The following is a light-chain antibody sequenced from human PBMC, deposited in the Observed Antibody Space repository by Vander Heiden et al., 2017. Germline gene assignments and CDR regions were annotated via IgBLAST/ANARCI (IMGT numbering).Light chain of an antibody. CDR1: QSFSSNY. J-gene: IGKJ1*01. Sequence: ELGLTQSPCTRSLSPAERGILSCRASQSFSSNYLAWYQQKPGQAPRPLIYGATNRATGIPGRFSGSGSGTDFTLTISRLEPEDFAVYYCQQYHASPRTFGQGTNVEIK. V-gene: IGKV3-20*01. CDR3: QQYHASPRT. CDR2: GAT.